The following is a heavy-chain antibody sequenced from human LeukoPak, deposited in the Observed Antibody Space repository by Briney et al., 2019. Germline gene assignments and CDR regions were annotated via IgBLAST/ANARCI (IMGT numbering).Heavy chain of an antibody. D-gene: IGHD2-2*01. CDR2: IIPIFGTA. V-gene: IGHV1-69*01. CDR3: ARGDTVVVPAGGYYYYGMDV. CDR1: GGTFSGYA. Sequence: SVKVSCKASGGTFSGYAISWVRQAPGQGLEWMGGIIPIFGTANYAQKFQGRVTITADESTSTAYMELSSLRSEDTAVYYCARGDTVVVPAGGYYYYGMDVWGQGTTVTVSS. J-gene: IGHJ6*02.